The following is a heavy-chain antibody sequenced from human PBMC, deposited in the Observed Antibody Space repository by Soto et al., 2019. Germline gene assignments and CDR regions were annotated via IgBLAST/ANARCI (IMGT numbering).Heavy chain of an antibody. J-gene: IGHJ5*02. Sequence: SETLSLTCSVSGDSVSSGDYYWSWIRQPPGKGLEWIGHVYFSGSTNYIPSLKSRLTMSVDTAKNQFSLKLNSVTAADTAVYYCARIPVDTYMIYWSDPWGQGTQVIVSS. CDR1: GDSVSSGDYY. CDR3: ARIPVDTYMIYWSDP. CDR2: VYFSGST. D-gene: IGHD3-16*01. V-gene: IGHV4-61*08.